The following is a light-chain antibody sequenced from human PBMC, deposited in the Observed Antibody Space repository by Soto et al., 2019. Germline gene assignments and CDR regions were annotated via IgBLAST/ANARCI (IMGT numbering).Light chain of an antibody. Sequence: DVQMNQSPSTLSGSVGDRVTITCRASQTISSWLAWYQQKPGKAPKLLVYDASTLQSGVASRFSGSGSGTEFTLIISGLQPDDSATYYCQQYTNTNNPWMFGQGTKVAIK. J-gene: IGKJ1*01. CDR1: QTISSW. CDR2: DAS. CDR3: QQYTNTNNPWM. V-gene: IGKV1-5*01.